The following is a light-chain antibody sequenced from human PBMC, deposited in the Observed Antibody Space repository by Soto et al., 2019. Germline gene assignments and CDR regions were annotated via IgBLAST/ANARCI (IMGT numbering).Light chain of an antibody. Sequence: IVMAQFSGPLSVSPGERAPLSCRASQSVSNKLAWYQHKPGQAPRVLIYDTSTRAAGIPARFSGSGSGTDFTLTISSLQSEDFAVYYCQQYNTWRSITFGQGTRLEIK. CDR3: QQYNTWRSIT. J-gene: IGKJ5*01. CDR1: QSVSNK. V-gene: IGKV3-15*01. CDR2: DTS.